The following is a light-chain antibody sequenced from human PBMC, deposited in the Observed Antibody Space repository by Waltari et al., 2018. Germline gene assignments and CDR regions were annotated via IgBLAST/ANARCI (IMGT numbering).Light chain of an antibody. Sequence: EIVLTQSPATLSLSPGERATLSCRASQSVSSYLAWYQQKPGQAPRLLIYESSNRATGIPARFSGSGSGTDFTLTISSLEPEDFAVYYCQQRSNWPSGTFCPGTKVDIK. CDR3: QQRSNWPSGT. J-gene: IGKJ3*01. CDR2: ESS. CDR1: QSVSSY. V-gene: IGKV3-11*01.